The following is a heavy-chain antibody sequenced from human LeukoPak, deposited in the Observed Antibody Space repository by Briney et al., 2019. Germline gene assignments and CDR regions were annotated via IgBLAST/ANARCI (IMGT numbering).Heavy chain of an antibody. CDR3: AKGSLVWWLPPPDYFDY. J-gene: IGHJ4*02. D-gene: IGHD5-12*01. V-gene: IGHV3-33*06. CDR2: IWYDGSNK. CDR1: GFTFSSYG. Sequence: PGGSLRLSCAASGFTFSSYGMHSVRQAPGKGLEWVAVIWYDGSNKYYADSVKGRFTISRDNSKNTLYLQMNSLRAEDTAVHYCAKGSLVWWLPPPDYFDYRGQGTLVTVSS.